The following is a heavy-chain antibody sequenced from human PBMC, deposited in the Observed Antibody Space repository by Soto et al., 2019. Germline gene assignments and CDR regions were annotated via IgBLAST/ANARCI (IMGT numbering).Heavy chain of an antibody. D-gene: IGHD1-1*01. Sequence: QVELVQSGSELKKPGASVKVSCKPTGYNFISFGLSWVRQAPGQGLEWMGWNITINGNTKYAPKFQGRLTLTADTSTSTAFMELNNLQSDDTGVYYCARGPYNLDVWGRGTTVVVSS. CDR3: ARGPYNLDV. J-gene: IGHJ6*04. V-gene: IGHV1-18*01. CDR2: NITINGNT. CDR1: GYNFISFG.